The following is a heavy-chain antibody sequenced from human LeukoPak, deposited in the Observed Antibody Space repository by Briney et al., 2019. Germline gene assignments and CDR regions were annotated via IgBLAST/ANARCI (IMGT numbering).Heavy chain of an antibody. Sequence: PSQTLSLTCTVSGGSISSGDYYWSWIRQPPGKGLEWIGYIYYSGSTYYNPSLKSRVTISVDTSKNQFSLKLSSATAADTAVYYCARDFGDYYGSGANWGQGTLVTVSS. CDR3: ARDFGDYYGSGAN. J-gene: IGHJ4*02. CDR2: IYYSGST. D-gene: IGHD3-10*01. V-gene: IGHV4-30-4*08. CDR1: GGSISSGDYY.